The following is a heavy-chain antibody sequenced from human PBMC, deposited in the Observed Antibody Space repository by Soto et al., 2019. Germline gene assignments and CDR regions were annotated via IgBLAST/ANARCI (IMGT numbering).Heavy chain of an antibody. Sequence: EASVKVSCKASGYTFTSYGISWVRQAPGQGLEWMGWISAYNGNTNYAQKLQGRVTMTTDTSTSTAYMELRSLRSDDTAVYYCARVLDYYDILTGPFYDWGQGTLVTVSS. J-gene: IGHJ4*02. CDR3: ARVLDYYDILTGPFYD. CDR1: GYTFTSYG. V-gene: IGHV1-18*01. D-gene: IGHD3-9*01. CDR2: ISAYNGNT.